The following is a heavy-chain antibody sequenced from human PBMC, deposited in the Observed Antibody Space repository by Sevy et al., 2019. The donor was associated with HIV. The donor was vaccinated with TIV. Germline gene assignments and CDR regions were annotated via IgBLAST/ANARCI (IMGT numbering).Heavy chain of an antibody. J-gene: IGHJ4*02. CDR2: IYYSGST. V-gene: IGHV4-39*01. CDR3: ARLRFSEAAAATAY. D-gene: IGHD6-13*01. Sequence: SETLSLTCTVSGGSISSSSYYWGWIRQPPGKGLEWIGSIYYSGSTYYHPSLKSRVTISVDTSKNQFSLKLSSVTAADTAVYYCARLRFSEAAAATAYWGQGTLVTVSS. CDR1: GGSISSSSYY.